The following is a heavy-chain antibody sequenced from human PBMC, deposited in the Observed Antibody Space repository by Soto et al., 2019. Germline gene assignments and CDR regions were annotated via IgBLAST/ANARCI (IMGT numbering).Heavy chain of an antibody. CDR2: ISPYNGNT. CDR1: GYTFTAYG. CDR3: TRGWFGDFVYYFDY. Sequence: QVQLVQSGAEVKKPGASVKVACKTSGYTFTAYGISWVRQAPGRGLEWMGWISPYNGNTKYAQKLQGRVTMTADTSTSTAYMDLRSLTSDDTAVYYCTRGWFGDFVYYFDYWGQGTLVTVSS. D-gene: IGHD3-10*01. V-gene: IGHV1-18*01. J-gene: IGHJ4*02.